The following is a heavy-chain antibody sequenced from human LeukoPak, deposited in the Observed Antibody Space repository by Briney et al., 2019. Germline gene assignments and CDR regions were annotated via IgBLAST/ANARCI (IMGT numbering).Heavy chain of an antibody. V-gene: IGHV3-7*01. CDR3: ARGSSAAAESYFDS. D-gene: IGHD6-25*01. J-gene: IGHJ4*02. Sequence: GGSLRLSCAASGFPFSRYSMNWVRQAPGKGLEWVANIKQGGNEIHYVESVKGRFTISRDNAKNSLYLQMNSLRAEDTAIYYCARGSSAAAESYFDSWGQGTLVTVSS. CDR2: IKQGGNEI. CDR1: GFPFSRYS.